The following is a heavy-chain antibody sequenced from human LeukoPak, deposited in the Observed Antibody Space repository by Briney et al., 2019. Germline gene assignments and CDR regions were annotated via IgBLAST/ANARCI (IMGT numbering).Heavy chain of an antibody. CDR1: GFIFSHYG. J-gene: IGHJ5*02. V-gene: IGHV3-66*01. CDR3: ARDLTAGSFWFDP. CDR2: IYNGGST. D-gene: IGHD6-19*01. Sequence: GGSLRLSCAASGFIFSHYGMNWVRQAPGKGLEWVSVIYNGGSTYYEDSAKGRFTIIRDNSKNTLLLQMNSLRAEETAVYYCARDLTAGSFWFDPCGQGTLVTVSS.